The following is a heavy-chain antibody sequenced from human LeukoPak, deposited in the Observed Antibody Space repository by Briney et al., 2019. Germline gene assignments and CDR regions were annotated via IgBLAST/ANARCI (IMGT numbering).Heavy chain of an antibody. V-gene: IGHV4-39*01. J-gene: IGHJ4*02. CDR3: ARHRHSHRYDY. Sequence: KSSETLSLTCSVSGGSISSSSSDYYWGWVRQPPGKGLEWIGSISYSWTTYYNPSLKSRVTISADTSNNQFSLKLTSVTAADTAVYYCARHRHSHRYDYWGQGTLVTVSS. CDR2: ISYSWTT. D-gene: IGHD3-16*02. CDR1: GGSISSSSSDYY.